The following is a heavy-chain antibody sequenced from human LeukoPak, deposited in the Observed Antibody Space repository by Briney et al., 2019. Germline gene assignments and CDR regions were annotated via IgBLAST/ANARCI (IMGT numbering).Heavy chain of an antibody. Sequence: ASVKVSCKASGYTFTGYYMHWVRQAPGQGLEWMGWINPNSGGTNYAQKFQGRVTMTRDTSISTAYVELSRLRSDDTAVYYCARDDYDILTGYATFDPWGQGTLVTVSS. CDR2: INPNSGGT. CDR3: ARDDYDILTGYATFDP. V-gene: IGHV1-2*02. CDR1: GYTFTGYY. D-gene: IGHD3-9*01. J-gene: IGHJ5*02.